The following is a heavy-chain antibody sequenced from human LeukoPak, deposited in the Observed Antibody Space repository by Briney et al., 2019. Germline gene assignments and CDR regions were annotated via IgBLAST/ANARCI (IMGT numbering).Heavy chain of an antibody. CDR3: ARDDYYDSSGYYTLDY. J-gene: IGHJ4*02. Sequence: GASVKVSCKASGGTFSSYAISWVRQAPGQGLEWMGGIIPIFGTANYAQKFQGRVTITADESTSTAYMELSSLRSEDTAVYYCARDDYYDSSGYYTLDYWGQGTLVTVSS. D-gene: IGHD3-22*01. CDR2: IIPIFGTA. CDR1: GGTFSSYA. V-gene: IGHV1-69*01.